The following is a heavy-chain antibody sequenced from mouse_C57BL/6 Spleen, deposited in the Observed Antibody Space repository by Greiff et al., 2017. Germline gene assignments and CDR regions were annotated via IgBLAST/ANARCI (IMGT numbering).Heavy chain of an antibody. CDR1: GFHIKDDY. J-gene: IGHJ3*01. CDR3: TRGGKGCAY. CDR2: IAPENGDT. D-gene: IGHD2-1*01. V-gene: IGHV14-4*01. Sequence: EVQLQQSGAELVRPGASVKLSCTASGFHIKDDYMHWVKQRPDQGLAWIGWIAPENGDTEYAPKFQGKAPITADTSSNTAYLQLSSLTSEETAVYYCTRGGKGCAYWGQGTLVTVSA.